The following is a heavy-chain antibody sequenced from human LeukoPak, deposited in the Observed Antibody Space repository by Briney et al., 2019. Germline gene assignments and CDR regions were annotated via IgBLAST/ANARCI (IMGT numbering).Heavy chain of an antibody. J-gene: IGHJ5*02. CDR3: ARESGSYDLVA. Sequence: SETLSLTCTVSGGSISSGDYYWSWIRQPPGKGLEWIGYIYYSGSTYYNPSLKSRVTISVDTSKNQFSLKLSSVTAADTAVYYCARESGSYDLVAWGQGTLVTVSS. V-gene: IGHV4-30-4*02. D-gene: IGHD1-26*01. CDR1: GGSISSGDYY. CDR2: IYYSGST.